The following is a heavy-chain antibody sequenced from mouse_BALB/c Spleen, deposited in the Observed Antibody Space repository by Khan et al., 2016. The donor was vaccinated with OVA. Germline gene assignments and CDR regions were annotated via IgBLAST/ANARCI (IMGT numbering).Heavy chain of an antibody. CDR3: ARAYYRYDGYYAMDY. CDR1: GFSLSRYN. Sequence: QVRLQQSGPGLVAPSQSLSITCTVSGFSLSRYNIHWVRQPPGKGLEWLGMIWGGGGTDYNSTLKSRLSIGKDNSKSQVFLKMNSLQTDDTAMYYCARAYYRYDGYYAMDYWGQGTSVTVSS. V-gene: IGHV2-6-4*01. J-gene: IGHJ4*01. CDR2: IWGGGGT. D-gene: IGHD2-14*01.